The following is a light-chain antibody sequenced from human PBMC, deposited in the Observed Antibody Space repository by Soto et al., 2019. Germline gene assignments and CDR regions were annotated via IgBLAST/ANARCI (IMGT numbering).Light chain of an antibody. CDR3: QQYNNWPRWT. CDR1: QSVSSN. J-gene: IGKJ1*01. CDR2: GAS. Sequence: EIVMTQSPATLSVSPGERATLSCRASQSVSSNLAWYQQKPGQAPRLLIYGASTRATGIPARFSGSGSGTESTLTISSLQSEDFAVYYCQQYNNWPRWTFGQGNKV. V-gene: IGKV3-15*01.